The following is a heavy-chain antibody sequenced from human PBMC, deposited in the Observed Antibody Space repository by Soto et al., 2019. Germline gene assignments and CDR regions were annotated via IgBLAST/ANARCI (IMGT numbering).Heavy chain of an antibody. CDR1: GFTFSSYG. D-gene: IGHD2-8*01. Sequence: PGGSLRLSCAASGFTFSSYGMHWVRQAPGEGLEWVAVISYDGSNKYYGDAVKGQFTISRDNSKSTLYLQMSSLRAEDTVLFYCARAFCTNGVCYYFFDYWGHGTLVTVSS. V-gene: IGHV3-30*03. CDR3: ARAFCTNGVCYYFFDY. CDR2: ISYDGSNK. J-gene: IGHJ4*01.